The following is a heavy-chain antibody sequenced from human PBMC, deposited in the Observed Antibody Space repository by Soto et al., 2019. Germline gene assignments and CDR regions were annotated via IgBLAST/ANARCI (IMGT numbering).Heavy chain of an antibody. CDR3: ARGGSSSGFDY. V-gene: IGHV4-4*07. D-gene: IGHD6-6*01. J-gene: IGHJ4*02. CDR2: IYSNGNT. Sequence: SVPKCLTNTVACGTIDPYYWSWIRQPAGKGLEWIGRIYSNGNTNYNPSLKSRVTMSVDTSKNQFSLKLTSMTAADTAVYYCARGGSSSGFDYWGQGTQVTVS. CDR1: CGTIDPYY.